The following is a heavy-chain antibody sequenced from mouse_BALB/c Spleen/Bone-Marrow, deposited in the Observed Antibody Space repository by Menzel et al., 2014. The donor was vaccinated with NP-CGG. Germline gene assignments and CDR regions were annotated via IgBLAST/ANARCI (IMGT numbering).Heavy chain of an antibody. V-gene: IGHV3-6*02. Sequence: VKLQESGPGLVKPSQSLSLTCSVTGYSIXSGYYWTWIRQFPGNKLEWMGYISYDGSNNYNPSLKNRISITRDTSKNQFFLKLNSVTTEDTATYYCARGDGYYGGAMDYWGQGTSVTVSP. D-gene: IGHD2-3*01. CDR1: GYSIXSGYY. J-gene: IGHJ4*01. CDR2: ISYDGSN. CDR3: ARGDGYYGGAMDY.